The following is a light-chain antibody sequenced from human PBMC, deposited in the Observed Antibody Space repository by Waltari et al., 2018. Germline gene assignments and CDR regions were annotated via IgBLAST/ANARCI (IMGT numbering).Light chain of an antibody. Sequence: EVVLTQSPGTLSLSPGERATLSCRASQSVSKYLAWYQQRPGQAPRLLIYAASTRATGIPDRFSGSGSGTDFSLTIRRLEPEDFAVYYCQNHERLPATFGQGTKVEIK. CDR3: QNHERLPAT. CDR2: AAS. V-gene: IGKV3-20*01. J-gene: IGKJ1*01. CDR1: QSVSKY.